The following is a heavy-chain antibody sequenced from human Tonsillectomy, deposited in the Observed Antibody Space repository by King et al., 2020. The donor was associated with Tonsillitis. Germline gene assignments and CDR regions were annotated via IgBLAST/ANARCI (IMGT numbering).Heavy chain of an antibody. D-gene: IGHD3-22*01. V-gene: IGHV1-18*01. CDR3: ARQSSGVRYYDSSGYLPNFDY. J-gene: IGHJ4*02. Sequence: VQLVESGAEVKKPGASVKVSCKASGYTFTSSGISWVRQAPGQGLEWMGWISADNGNTNNAQKLQGRVTMTTATSTSTASMELRSLRTDDTAVYYCARQSSGVRYYDSSGYLPNFDYWGQGTLVTVSS. CDR1: GYTFTSSG. CDR2: ISADNGNT.